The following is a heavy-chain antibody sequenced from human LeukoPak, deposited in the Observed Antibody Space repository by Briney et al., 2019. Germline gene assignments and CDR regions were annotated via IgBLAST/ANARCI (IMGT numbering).Heavy chain of an antibody. CDR2: IKQDGSEK. CDR1: GFTFSSYW. J-gene: IGHJ4*02. V-gene: IGHV3-7*01. CDR3: AKAHGDYNIIDY. Sequence: GGSLRLSCAAPGFTFSSYWMSWVRQAPGKGLEWVANIKQDGSEKYYVDSVKGRFTISRDNSKNTLYLQMNSLRAEDTAVYYCAKAHGDYNIIDYWGQGTLVTVSS. D-gene: IGHD4-17*01.